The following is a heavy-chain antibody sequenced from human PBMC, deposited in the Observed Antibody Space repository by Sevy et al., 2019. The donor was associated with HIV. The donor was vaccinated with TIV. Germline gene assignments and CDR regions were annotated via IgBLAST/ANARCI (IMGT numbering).Heavy chain of an antibody. CDR2: IKQDGSEK. J-gene: IGHJ4*02. CDR3: AREGGDELDY. Sequence: GESLKISCAASGFTFSSYWMSWVRQAPGKGLEWVANIKQDGSEKYYVDSVKGRFTISRDNAKNSLYLQMNSLRAEDTAVYYCAREGGDELDYWGQGTLVTVSS. V-gene: IGHV3-7*01. D-gene: IGHD3-10*01. CDR1: GFTFSSYW.